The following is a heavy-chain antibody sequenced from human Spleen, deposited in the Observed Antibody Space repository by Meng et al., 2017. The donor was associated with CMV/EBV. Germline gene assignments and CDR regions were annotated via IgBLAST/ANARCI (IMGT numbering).Heavy chain of an antibody. V-gene: IGHV3-23*01. J-gene: IGHJ6*02. CDR2: ISTSGDNT. CDR1: GFTFSSYA. CDR3: GKDRVRISGITERSYGMDV. D-gene: IGHD1-7*01. Sequence: GESLKISCAASGFTFSSYAMNWVRQPPGKGLEWVSAISTSGDNTNYVDSVKGRFTISRDNSKNTLFLQMNSVRSEDTAVYYCGKDRVRISGITERSYGMDVWGQGTTVTVSS.